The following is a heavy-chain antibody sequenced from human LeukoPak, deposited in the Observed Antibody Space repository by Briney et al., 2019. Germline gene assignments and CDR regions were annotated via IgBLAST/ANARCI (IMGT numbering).Heavy chain of an antibody. D-gene: IGHD3-9*01. CDR1: GYTFTGYY. CDR3: ARDLGYYDILTGYYRSNTLDY. Sequence: ASVKVSCKASGYTFTGYYMHWVRQAPGQGLEWMGWINPNSGGTNYAQKFQGWVTMTRDTSISTAYMELSRLRSDDTAVYYCARDLGYYDILTGYYRSNTLDYWGQGTLVTVSS. J-gene: IGHJ4*02. CDR2: INPNSGGT. V-gene: IGHV1-2*04.